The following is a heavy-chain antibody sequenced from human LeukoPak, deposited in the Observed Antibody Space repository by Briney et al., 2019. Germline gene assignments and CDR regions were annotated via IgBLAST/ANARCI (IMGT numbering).Heavy chain of an antibody. V-gene: IGHV3-48*04. CDR3: ARDQVSVAGTGIDY. CDR1: GFTFSRNW. J-gene: IGHJ4*02. Sequence: GGSLRLSCVASGFTFSRNWMSWVRQAPGKGLEWVSYISSSGNTVKYADSVKGRFTISRDNAKNSLYLQMNSLRAEDTAVYYCARDQVSVAGTGIDYWGQGTLVTVSS. D-gene: IGHD6-19*01. CDR2: ISSSGNTV.